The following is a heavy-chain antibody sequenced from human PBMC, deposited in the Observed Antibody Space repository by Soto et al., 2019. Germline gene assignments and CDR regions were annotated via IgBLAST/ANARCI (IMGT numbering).Heavy chain of an antibody. CDR3: ARHFGMVKDYYYYYGMDV. J-gene: IGHJ6*02. CDR1: GYIFSGNY. D-gene: IGHD3-3*01. Sequence: QVQLVQSGAEVRKPGASVKVSCKASGYIFSGNYLHWVRQAPGQGLEWLGMISPSGHTTTYPQKFQGRVTMTRDTSTSTLYMELSNLRSDDTAIYYCARHFGMVKDYYYYYGMDVWGQGTTVTVSS. V-gene: IGHV1-46*01. CDR2: ISPSGHTT.